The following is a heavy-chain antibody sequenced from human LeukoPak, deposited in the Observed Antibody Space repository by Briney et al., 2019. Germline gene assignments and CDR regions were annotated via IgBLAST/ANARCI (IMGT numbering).Heavy chain of an antibody. CDR2: ISSDGSNK. CDR1: GFIFSTYA. D-gene: IGHD1-26*01. V-gene: IGHV3-30*04. CDR3: ARDDIIVGATTPDY. J-gene: IGHJ4*02. Sequence: GRSLRLSCEASGFIFSTYAMHWVRQAPGKGLEWLAVISSDGSNKYHVDSVKGRFTISRDNSKNTLYLEMDSVRLGDTAVYYCARDDIIVGATTPDYWGQGTLVTVSS.